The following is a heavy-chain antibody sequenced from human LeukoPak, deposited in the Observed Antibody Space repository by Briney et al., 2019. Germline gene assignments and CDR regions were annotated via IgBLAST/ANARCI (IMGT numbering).Heavy chain of an antibody. CDR3: ARDTAESYMDV. D-gene: IGHD4-17*01. V-gene: IGHV4-39*07. CDR1: GGSISSGSYY. CDR2: IYYSGST. J-gene: IGHJ6*03. Sequence: SETLSLTCTVSGGSISSGSYYWGWIRQPPGKGLEWIGSIYYSGSTYYNPSLKSRVTISVDTSKNQFSLKLSSVTAADTAVYYCARDTAESYMDVWGKGTTVTVSS.